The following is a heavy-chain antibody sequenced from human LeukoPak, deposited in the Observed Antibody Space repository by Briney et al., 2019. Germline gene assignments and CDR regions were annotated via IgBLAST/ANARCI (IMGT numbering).Heavy chain of an antibody. CDR3: SRELGGSYFDY. CDR1: GYTFSNYY. V-gene: IGHV1-46*01. CDR2: NNPSGGRT. J-gene: IGHJ4*02. D-gene: IGHD1-26*01. Sequence: ASVTLSCKASGYTFSNYYIHWVRQAPGQGLEWMGVNNPSGGRTTYAQKFQGRVTMTRDTSTSTAYMDLSSLRSDDTAVYYCSRELGGSYFDYWGQGTLVTVSS.